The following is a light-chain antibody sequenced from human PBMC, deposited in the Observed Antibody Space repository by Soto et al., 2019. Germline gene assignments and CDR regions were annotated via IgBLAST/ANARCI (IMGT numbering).Light chain of an antibody. CDR2: DAS. CDR3: QQRSTSIT. Sequence: IVLTQSPATLSLWPGETAILSCRASQTVSSYLSWYQHKPGQAPRLLIYDASKRAPGIPARFSGSGSGTDFTLTVSRLEPEDFAVYYCQQRSTSITCGQGTRLE. J-gene: IGKJ5*01. CDR1: QTVSSY. V-gene: IGKV3-11*01.